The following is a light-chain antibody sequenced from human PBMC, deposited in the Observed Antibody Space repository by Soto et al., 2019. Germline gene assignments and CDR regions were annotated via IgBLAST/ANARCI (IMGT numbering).Light chain of an antibody. V-gene: IGLV2-8*01. J-gene: IGLJ2*01. Sequence: QSALTQPSSASGSPGQSVTISCTGTSSDVGGYNYVSWYQQHPGKAPKLMIYEVSQRPSGVPDRFSGSKSGNTASLTVSGLQAEDEADYYCSSYAGSNNLVFGGGTQLTVL. CDR2: EVS. CDR1: SSDVGGYNY. CDR3: SSYAGSNNLV.